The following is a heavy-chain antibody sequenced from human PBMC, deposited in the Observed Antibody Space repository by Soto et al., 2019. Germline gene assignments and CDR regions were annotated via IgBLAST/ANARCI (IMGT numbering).Heavy chain of an antibody. D-gene: IGHD5-18*01. V-gene: IGHV4-59*01. Sequence: PSEILSLTCTVSGGSINGYYWTWLRQSPTNGLEWIGYFHFSGSTKYNPSLESRLTISADTSKNQISLTLSSVTAADTAVYYCARASGYSYGYDDFFDNWGQGTLVTVSS. CDR3: ARASGYSYGYDDFFDN. CDR2: FHFSGST. J-gene: IGHJ4*01. CDR1: GGSINGYY.